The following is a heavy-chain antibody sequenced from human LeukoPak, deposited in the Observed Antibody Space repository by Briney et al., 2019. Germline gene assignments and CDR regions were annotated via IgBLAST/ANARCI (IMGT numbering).Heavy chain of an antibody. Sequence: KASETLSLTCAVYGGSFSGYYWSWIRQPPGKGLEWIGEINHSGSTNYNPSLKSRVTISVDTSKNQFSLRLNSVTAADTAVYYCARDLGSAQPGFWGQGTLVTVSS. D-gene: IGHD6-25*01. V-gene: IGHV4-34*01. CDR2: INHSGST. CDR3: ARDLGSAQPGF. J-gene: IGHJ4*02. CDR1: GGSFSGYY.